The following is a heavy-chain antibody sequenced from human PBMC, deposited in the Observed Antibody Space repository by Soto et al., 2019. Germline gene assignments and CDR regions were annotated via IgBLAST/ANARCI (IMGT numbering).Heavy chain of an antibody. CDR3: ARIVATIGPPLSYYYYGMDV. CDR1: GCSLSTSGMC. D-gene: IGHD5-12*01. V-gene: IGHV2-70*01. CDR2: IDWDDDK. J-gene: IGHJ6*02. Sequence: FGPTLVNTTQILTLTCNFCGCSLSTSGMCVSWTRQPPGKALEWLALIDWDDDKYYSTTLKTRLTISKDTSKNQVVLTMTNMDPVDTATYYCARIVATIGPPLSYYYYGMDVWGQGTTVTVSS.